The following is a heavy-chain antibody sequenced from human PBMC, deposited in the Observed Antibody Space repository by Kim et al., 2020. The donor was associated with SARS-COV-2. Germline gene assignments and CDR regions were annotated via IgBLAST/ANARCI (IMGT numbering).Heavy chain of an antibody. CDR1: GYTFTSYY. V-gene: IGHV1-46*01. J-gene: IGHJ4*02. CDR2: INPSGGST. Sequence: ASVKVSCKASGYTFTSYYMHWVRQAPGQGLEWMGIINPSGGSTSYAQKFQGRVTMTRDTSTSTVYMELSSLRSEDTAVYYCARERESRGRPHEPPTGGVDYWGQGALVTVSS. CDR3: ARERESRGRPHEPPTGGVDY. D-gene: IGHD1-26*01.